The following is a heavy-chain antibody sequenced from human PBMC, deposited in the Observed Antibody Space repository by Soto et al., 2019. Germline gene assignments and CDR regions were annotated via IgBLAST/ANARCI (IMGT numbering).Heavy chain of an antibody. V-gene: IGHV1-18*04. D-gene: IGHD3-3*01. J-gene: IGHJ5*02. CDR2: ISNYNGNT. CDR1: GYTFTNYG. Sequence: QVQLVQSGAEVKKPGASVRVSCKASGYTFTNYGISWVRQAPGQGPEWMGWISNYNGNTNYAQRFQGRVTMTTDTSTSTADMELRSLKSDDTAVYYCARPLGGSGDFWFDPWGQGTQVTVSS. CDR3: ARPLGGSGDFWFDP.